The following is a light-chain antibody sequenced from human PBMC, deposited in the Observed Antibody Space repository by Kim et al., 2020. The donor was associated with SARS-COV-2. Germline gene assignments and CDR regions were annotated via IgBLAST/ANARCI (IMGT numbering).Light chain of an antibody. CDR3: QQYYSTPRT. J-gene: IGKJ1*01. Sequence: ATINSKSSQTVLSSSNNKNYLAWYQQKPGQPPKMIIYWASTRESGVPDRFSGSGSGTDFTLTISSLQAEDVAVYYCQQYYSTPRTFGQGTKVDIK. CDR1: QTVLSSSNNKNY. CDR2: WAS. V-gene: IGKV4-1*01.